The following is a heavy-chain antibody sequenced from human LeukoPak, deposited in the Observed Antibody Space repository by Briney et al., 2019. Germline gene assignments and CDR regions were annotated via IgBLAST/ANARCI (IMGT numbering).Heavy chain of an antibody. D-gene: IGHD3-16*01. J-gene: IGHJ3*02. CDR2: ISGTGGNT. CDR1: GFSFSNYA. Sequence: GGSLRLSCAVSGFSFSNYAMSWVRQFPGKGLEWVSGISGTGGNTYYADSVKGRFTISRDNSKNMLYLQMNSLRAEDMALYYCAKDIKGDWNAFDIWGQGTMVTVSS. V-gene: IGHV3-23*01. CDR3: AKDIKGDWNAFDI.